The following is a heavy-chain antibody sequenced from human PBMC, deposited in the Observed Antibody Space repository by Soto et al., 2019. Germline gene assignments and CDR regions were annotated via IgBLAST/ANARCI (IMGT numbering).Heavy chain of an antibody. CDR2: IIPIFGTA. V-gene: IGHV1-69*13. D-gene: IGHD5-18*01. CDR3: ARGEYSYGSDYYYGMDV. CDR1: GGTFSSYA. J-gene: IGHJ6*02. Sequence: GASVKVSCKASGGTFSSYAISWVRQAPGQGLEWMGGIIPIFGTANYAQKFQGRVTITADESTSTAYMELSSLRSEDTAVYYCARGEYSYGSDYYYGMDVWGQGTTVTVSS.